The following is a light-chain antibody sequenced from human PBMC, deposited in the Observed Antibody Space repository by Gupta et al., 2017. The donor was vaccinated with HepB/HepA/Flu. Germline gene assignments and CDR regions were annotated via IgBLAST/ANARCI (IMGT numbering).Light chain of an antibody. Sequence: EIVLTQSPGTLSLSPGERATLSCRASQSVNSNYLAWYRQKPGQAPRLLIYGASSRATGIPDRFSGSGSGTDFTLTISRLEAEDFAMYYCQQYGTSPTFGPGTKVDIK. J-gene: IGKJ3*01. CDR1: QSVNSNY. CDR3: QQYGTSPT. CDR2: GAS. V-gene: IGKV3-20*01.